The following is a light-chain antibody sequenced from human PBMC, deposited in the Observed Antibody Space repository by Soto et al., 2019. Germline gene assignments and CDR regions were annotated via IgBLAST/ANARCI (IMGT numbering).Light chain of an antibody. CDR2: DAS. CDR3: QQYGSSPGK. V-gene: IGKV3-20*01. Sequence: EIVLTQSPATLSLSPGERATLSCRASQSVTNSLAWYQQKPGQAPRLLVYDASNRATGIPARFSGSGSGTDFTLTISRLEPEDFAVDYFQQYGSSPGKFGQETKVDLK. CDR1: QSVTNS. J-gene: IGKJ1*01.